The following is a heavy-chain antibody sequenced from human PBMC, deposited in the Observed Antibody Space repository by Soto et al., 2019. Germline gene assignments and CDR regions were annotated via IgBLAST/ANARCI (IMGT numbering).Heavy chain of an antibody. D-gene: IGHD6-6*01. CDR2: IYYSGST. V-gene: IGHV4-39*01. CDR3: ARLRASSSRALDY. Sequence: SSETLSLTCTVSGGSISSSSYYWGWIRQPPGKGLEWIGSIYYSGSTYYNPSLKSRVTISVDTSKNQFSLKLSSVTAADTAVYYCARLRASSSRALDYWGQGTLVTVSS. CDR1: GGSISSSSYY. J-gene: IGHJ4*02.